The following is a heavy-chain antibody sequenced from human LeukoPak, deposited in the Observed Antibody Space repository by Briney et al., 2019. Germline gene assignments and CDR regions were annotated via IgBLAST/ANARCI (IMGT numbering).Heavy chain of an antibody. J-gene: IGHJ4*02. CDR1: GGTFSSYA. V-gene: IGHV1-69*13. Sequence: SVKVSCKASGGTFSSYAISWVRQAPGQGLEWMGGIIPIFGTANYAQKFQGRVTITADESTSTAYMELRSLRSDDTAVYYCARVYAYCSSTSCLDYWGQGTLVTVSS. CDR2: IIPIFGTA. CDR3: ARVYAYCSSTSCLDY. D-gene: IGHD2-2*01.